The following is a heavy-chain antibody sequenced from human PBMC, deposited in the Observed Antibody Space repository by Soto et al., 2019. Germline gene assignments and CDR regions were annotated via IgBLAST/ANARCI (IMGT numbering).Heavy chain of an antibody. CDR2: IYPDDSET. V-gene: IGHV5-51*01. CDR3: AGHEYGYGTSSSLDY. Sequence: EVQLVQSGTEVKKPGESLKISCKGSGYSFTNFWIGWVRQMPGKGLEWLGIIYPDDSETRYGPSFQCQVTFSADKSIRTAYLQWSTLKASDTAMYYCAGHEYGYGTSSSLDYGGQGTLVTVSS. J-gene: IGHJ4*02. D-gene: IGHD5-18*01. CDR1: GYSFTNFW.